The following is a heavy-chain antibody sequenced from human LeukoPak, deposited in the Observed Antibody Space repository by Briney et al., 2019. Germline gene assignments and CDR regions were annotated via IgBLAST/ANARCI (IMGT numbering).Heavy chain of an antibody. D-gene: IGHD3-3*01. CDR1: GGSISSYY. Sequence: PSETLSLTCTVSGGSISSYYWSWIRQPPGKGLEWIGYIYYSGSTNYNPSLKSRVTISVDTSKNQFSLKLSSVTAADTAVYYCARITIRWYAFDIWGQGTMVTVSS. CDR2: IYYSGST. J-gene: IGHJ3*02. CDR3: ARITIRWYAFDI. V-gene: IGHV4-59*12.